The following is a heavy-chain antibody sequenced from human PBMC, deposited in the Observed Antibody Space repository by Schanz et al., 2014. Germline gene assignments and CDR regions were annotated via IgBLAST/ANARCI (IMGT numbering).Heavy chain of an antibody. V-gene: IGHV1-3*01. CDR2: INAANGNT. CDR3: ARGGYSSGWYDRDIAHFDY. J-gene: IGHJ4*02. D-gene: IGHD6-19*01. Sequence: QVQLVQSGAEVKKPGASVKVSCKASGYSFISHAIHWVRQAPGQRLEWMGWINAANGNTRYSQKFQGRVTITRDTSASTAYMELRSLRSDDTAVYYCARGGYSSGWYDRDIAHFDYWGQGTLXTVSS. CDR1: GYSFISHA.